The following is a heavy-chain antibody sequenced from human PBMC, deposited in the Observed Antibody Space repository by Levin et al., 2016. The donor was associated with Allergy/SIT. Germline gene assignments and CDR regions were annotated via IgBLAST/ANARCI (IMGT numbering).Heavy chain of an antibody. J-gene: IGHJ4*02. CDR2: ISGSGGST. V-gene: IGHV3-23*01. Sequence: GGSLRLSCAASGFTFSSYWMSWVRQAPGKGLEWVSAISGSGGSTYYADSVKGRFTISRDNSKNTLYLQMNSLRAEDTAVYYCAKGRGVYARPTRYFDYWGQGTLVTVSS. D-gene: IGHD2/OR15-2a*01. CDR1: GFTFSSYW. CDR3: AKGRGVYARPTRYFDY.